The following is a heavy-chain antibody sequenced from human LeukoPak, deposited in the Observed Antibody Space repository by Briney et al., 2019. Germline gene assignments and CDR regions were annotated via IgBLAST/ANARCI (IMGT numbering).Heavy chain of an antibody. CDR3: AGSDSSGYYNWFDP. D-gene: IGHD3-22*01. CDR2: IYYSGST. CDR1: GGSISSYY. V-gene: IGHV4-59*08. J-gene: IGHJ5*02. Sequence: SETLSLTCTVSGGSISSYYWSWIRQPPGKGLEWIGYIYYSGSTNYNPSLKSRVTISVDTSKNQFSLKLSSVTAADTAVYYCAGSDSSGYYNWFDPWGQGTLVTVSS.